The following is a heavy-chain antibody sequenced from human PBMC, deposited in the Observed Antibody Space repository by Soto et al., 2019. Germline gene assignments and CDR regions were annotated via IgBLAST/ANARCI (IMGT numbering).Heavy chain of an antibody. J-gene: IGHJ6*02. CDR2: ISYDGSNK. CDR1: GFTFSSYA. CDR3: AKDLSIVPIGRLAYYYGMDV. V-gene: IGHV3-30*18. Sequence: GGSLRLSCAASGFTFSSYAMSWVRQAPGKGLERVAVISYDGSNKYYADSVKGRFTISRDNSKNTLYLQMNSLRAEDTAVYYCAKDLSIVPIGRLAYYYGMDVWGQGTTVTVSS. D-gene: IGHD2-8*01.